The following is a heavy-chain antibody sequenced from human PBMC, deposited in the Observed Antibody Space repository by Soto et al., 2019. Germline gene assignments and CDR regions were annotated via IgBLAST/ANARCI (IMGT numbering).Heavy chain of an antibody. J-gene: IGHJ4*02. CDR3: ARFGMLRPFQCSFDF. CDR1: GYTFTRIA. V-gene: IGHV1-3*01. D-gene: IGHD3-3*01. Sequence: ASVKVSCKASGYTFTRIAIHWVRQAPGQRLEWMGWINGGNDNTKYSQKFQGRVTITMDTSANTVYMEVNVVRPEDTAVYYCARFGMLRPFQCSFDFSGQGTLVSVSS. CDR2: INGGNDNT.